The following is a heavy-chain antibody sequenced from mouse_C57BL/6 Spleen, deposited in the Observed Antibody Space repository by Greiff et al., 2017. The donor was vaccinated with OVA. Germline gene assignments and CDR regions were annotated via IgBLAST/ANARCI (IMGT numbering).Heavy chain of an antibody. Sequence: QVQLQQPGAELVKPGASVKLSCKASGYTFTSYWMHWVKQRPGQGLEWIGMIHPNSGSTNYNEKFKSKATLTVDKSSSTAYMQLSSLTSEDSAVYYCARSLLLQTYWYFDVWGTGTTVTVSS. D-gene: IGHD1-1*01. CDR1: GYTFTSYW. V-gene: IGHV1-64*01. CDR2: IHPNSGST. CDR3: ARSLLLQTYWYFDV. J-gene: IGHJ1*03.